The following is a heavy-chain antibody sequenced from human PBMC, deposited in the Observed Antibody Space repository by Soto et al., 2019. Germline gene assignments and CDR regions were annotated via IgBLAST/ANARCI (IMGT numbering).Heavy chain of an antibody. CDR2: TKDKAYSYTT. CDR1: GLSLSDVF. D-gene: IGHD3-10*01. Sequence: EVQLVESGGDLVQPGGSLRLSCAASGLSLSDVFIDWVRQAPGKGLEWVGRTKDKAYSYTTEYAASVKGRFTISSDDSRTSVFLQRSSLITEDTAVYYCASIRGGLGYWGQGTLVTVSS. J-gene: IGHJ1*01. V-gene: IGHV3-72*01. CDR3: ASIRGGLGY.